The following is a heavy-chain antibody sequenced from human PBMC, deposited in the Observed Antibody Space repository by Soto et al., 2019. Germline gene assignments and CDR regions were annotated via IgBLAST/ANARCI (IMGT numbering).Heavy chain of an antibody. CDR2: INHSGST. CDR1: GGSFSGYY. D-gene: IGHD3-22*01. Sequence: PSETLSLTCAVYGGSFSGYYWSWIRQPPGKGLEWIGEINHSGSTNYNPSLKSRVTISVDTSKNQFSLKLSSVTAADTAVYYCAGYDSSGYYRTTRFDYWGQGTLVTVSS. V-gene: IGHV4-34*01. CDR3: AGYDSSGYYRTTRFDY. J-gene: IGHJ4*02.